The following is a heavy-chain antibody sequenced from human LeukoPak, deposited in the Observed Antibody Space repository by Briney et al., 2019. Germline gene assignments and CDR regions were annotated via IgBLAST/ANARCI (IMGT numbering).Heavy chain of an antibody. J-gene: IGHJ4*02. V-gene: IGHV3-21*01. CDR1: GFTFNTYA. CDR3: VVQITYVELSDPDF. CDR2: SGTRSGTK. D-gene: IGHD3-16*01. Sequence: GGSLRLSCAASGFTFNTYAIYWVRQAPGKGLEWVSSSGTRSGTKYYADSVKGRFTISRDSAMNSVSLQINSLRAEDTAVYYCVVQITYVELSDPDFWGQGILVTVSS.